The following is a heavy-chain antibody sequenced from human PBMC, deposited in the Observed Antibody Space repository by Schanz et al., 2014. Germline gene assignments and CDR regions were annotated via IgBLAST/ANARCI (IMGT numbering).Heavy chain of an antibody. CDR3: AKDDTQVNGMDV. J-gene: IGHJ6*02. CDR2: LRSDGSRR. V-gene: IGHV3-30*02. CDR1: GYSFSDYD. Sequence: VQLVESGGGVVQPGGSLRLSCVGSGYSFSDYDMYWIRQAPGKGLEWLAFLRSDGSRRDYADSVKGRFTISRDNSKNTLYLQMDTLRVEDTAVYYCAKDDTQVNGMDVWGQGTTVTVSS.